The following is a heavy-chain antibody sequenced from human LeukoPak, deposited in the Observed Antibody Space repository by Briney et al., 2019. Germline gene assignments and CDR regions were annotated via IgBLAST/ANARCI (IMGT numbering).Heavy chain of an antibody. CDR1: GGSISSGSYY. CDR3: ARLSVLLWFGETGMDV. J-gene: IGHJ6*03. D-gene: IGHD3-10*01. V-gene: IGHV4-61*02. Sequence: SQTLSLTCTVSGGSISSGSYYWSWIRQPAGQGLEYIGRMYTSGSTNYNPSLKSRVTISVDTSKNQFSLKLSSVTAADTAVYYCARLSVLLWFGETGMDVWGKGTTVTISS. CDR2: MYTSGST.